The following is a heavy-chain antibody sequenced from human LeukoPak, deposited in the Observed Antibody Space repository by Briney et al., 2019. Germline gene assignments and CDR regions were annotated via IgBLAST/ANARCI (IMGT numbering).Heavy chain of an antibody. CDR3: AKDGKVVITLFDY. Sequence: PGGSLRLSCAASGFTFNSYAMSWVRQAPGKGLEWVSAISGSGGSTYYADSVKGRFTISRDNSKNTLYLQMNSLRAEDTAVYYCAKDGKVVITLFDYWGQGTLVTVSS. J-gene: IGHJ4*02. V-gene: IGHV3-23*01. CDR1: GFTFNSYA. D-gene: IGHD3-22*01. CDR2: ISGSGGST.